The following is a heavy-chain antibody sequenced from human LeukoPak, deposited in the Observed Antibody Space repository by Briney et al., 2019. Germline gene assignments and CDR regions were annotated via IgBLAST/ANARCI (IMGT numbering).Heavy chain of an antibody. CDR2: IYYSGSP. V-gene: IGHV4-39*01. J-gene: IGHJ4*02. CDR3: ARHKEGSSGYFQY. Sequence: PSETLSLTCSVSGGSLSSGAYYWGWIRQPPGKGLEWLGSIYYSGSPYYTPSLQSRVTISVDTSKNQFSLRLSSVTAADTAVYYCARHKEGSSGYFQYWGQGTLVTVSS. D-gene: IGHD3-22*01. CDR1: GGSLSSGAYY.